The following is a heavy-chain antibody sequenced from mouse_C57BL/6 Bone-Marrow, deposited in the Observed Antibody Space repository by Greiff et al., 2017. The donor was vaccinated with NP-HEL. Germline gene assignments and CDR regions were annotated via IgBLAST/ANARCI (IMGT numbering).Heavy chain of an antibody. CDR3: ARGGGRGPWFAY. D-gene: IGHD3-3*01. Sequence: VQLQQPGAELVKPGASVKMSCKASGYTFTSYWITWVKQRPGQGLEWIGDIYPGSGSTNYNEKFKSKATLTVDTSSSTAYMQLSSLTSEDSAVYYCARGGGRGPWFAYWGQGTLVTVSA. V-gene: IGHV1-55*01. CDR2: IYPGSGST. CDR1: GYTFTSYW. J-gene: IGHJ3*01.